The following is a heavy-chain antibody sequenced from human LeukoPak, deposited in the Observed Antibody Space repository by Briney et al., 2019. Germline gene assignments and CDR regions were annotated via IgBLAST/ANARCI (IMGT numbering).Heavy chain of an antibody. Sequence: ASVKVSCKVSGYTLTELSMHWVRQAPGKGLEWMGGFDPEDGETIYAQKFQGRVTMTEDTSTDTAYMELSSLRSEDTAVYYCATDLYGDYGFDYWGQGTPVTVSS. CDR3: ATDLYGDYGFDY. J-gene: IGHJ4*02. V-gene: IGHV1-24*01. CDR2: FDPEDGET. D-gene: IGHD4-17*01. CDR1: GYTLTELS.